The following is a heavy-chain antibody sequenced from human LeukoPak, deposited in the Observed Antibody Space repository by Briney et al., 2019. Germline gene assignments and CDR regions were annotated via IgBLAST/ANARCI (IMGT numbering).Heavy chain of an antibody. Sequence: PGGSLRLSCAASGFTFSSYWMSWVRQAPGKGLEWVANIKQDGSEKYYVDSVKGRFTISRDNAKNSLYLQMNSLRAEDTAVYYCAREARGYDSSGYYPEYFQHWGQGTLVTVSS. J-gene: IGHJ1*01. V-gene: IGHV3-7*01. CDR1: GFTFSSYW. CDR2: IKQDGSEK. D-gene: IGHD3-22*01. CDR3: AREARGYDSSGYYPEYFQH.